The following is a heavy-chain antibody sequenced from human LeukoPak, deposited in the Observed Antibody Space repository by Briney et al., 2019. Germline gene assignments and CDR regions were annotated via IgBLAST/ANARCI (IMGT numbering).Heavy chain of an antibody. J-gene: IGHJ4*02. CDR1: GVSFSGYY. CDR2: INHRGST. Sequence: PSETLSLTCAVYGVSFSGYYWNWIRQPPGKGLEWIGEINHRGSTNYNPSLKSRVTISVDTSKNQFSLKLSSVTAADTAVYYCARGGATMVRGVHGYWGQGTLVTVSS. CDR3: ARGGATMVRGVHGY. D-gene: IGHD3-10*01. V-gene: IGHV4-34*01.